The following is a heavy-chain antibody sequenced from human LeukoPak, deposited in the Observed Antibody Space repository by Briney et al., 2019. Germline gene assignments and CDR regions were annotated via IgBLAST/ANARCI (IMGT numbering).Heavy chain of an antibody. V-gene: IGHV3-30*04. CDR3: ARGNTTVVYFDY. D-gene: IGHD4-23*01. CDR2: ISYDGSNK. CDR1: GFTFSSYA. Sequence: GGSLRLSCAASGFTFSSYAMHWVPQAPGKGLEWGAVISYDGSNKYYADSVKGRFTISRDNSKNTLYLQMNSLRAEDTAVYYCARGNTTVVYFDYWGQGTLVTVSS. J-gene: IGHJ4*02.